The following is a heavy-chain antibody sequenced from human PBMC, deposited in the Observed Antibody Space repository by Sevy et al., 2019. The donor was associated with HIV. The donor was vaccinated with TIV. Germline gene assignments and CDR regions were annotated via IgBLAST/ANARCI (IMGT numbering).Heavy chain of an antibody. D-gene: IGHD1-1*01. V-gene: IGHV3-21*01. Sequence: GGSLRLSCAASGFTFSSYSMNWVHQAPGKGLEWVSSISSSSSYIYYADSVKGRFTISRDNAKNSLYLQMNSLRAEDTAVYYCARDRLDGYYYGMDVWGQGTTVTVSS. J-gene: IGHJ6*02. CDR3: ARDRLDGYYYGMDV. CDR1: GFTFSSYS. CDR2: ISSSSSYI.